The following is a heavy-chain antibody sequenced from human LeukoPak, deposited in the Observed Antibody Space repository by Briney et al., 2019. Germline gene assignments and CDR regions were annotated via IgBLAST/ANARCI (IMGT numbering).Heavy chain of an antibody. CDR3: AREGASGSYHYVMDV. CDR2: IRSSASTI. V-gene: IGHV3-48*03. D-gene: IGHD1-26*01. CDR1: GFTFSSYE. Sequence: GGSLRLSCTASGFTFSSYEMNWVGQAPGKGLEWLSYIRSSASTIYYADSVKGRFTISRDNAKNSLYLQMNSLRAEDTAIYYCAREGASGSYHYVMDVWGQGTTVTVSS. J-gene: IGHJ6*02.